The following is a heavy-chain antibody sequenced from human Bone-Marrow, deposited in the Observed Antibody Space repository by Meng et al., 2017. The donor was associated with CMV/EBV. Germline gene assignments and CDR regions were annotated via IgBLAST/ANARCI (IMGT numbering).Heavy chain of an antibody. CDR2: ISGSGGST. D-gene: IGHD6-13*01. J-gene: IGHJ4*02. CDR3: AKVTQIAAAGVFYFDY. CDR1: GFTFSSYA. Sequence: GETLKISCAASGFTFSSYAMSWVRQAPGKGLEWVSAISGSGGSTYYADSVKGRFTISRDNSKNTLYLQMNSLRAEDTAVYYCAKVTQIAAAGVFYFDYWGQGTLVTVSS. V-gene: IGHV3-23*01.